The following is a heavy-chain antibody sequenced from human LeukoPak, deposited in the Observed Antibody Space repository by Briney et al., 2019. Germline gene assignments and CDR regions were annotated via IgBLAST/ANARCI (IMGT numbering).Heavy chain of an antibody. D-gene: IGHD6-19*01. J-gene: IGHJ5*02. CDR2: MNPNSGNT. Sequence: ASVKVSCKASGYTFTSYDINWMRQATGQGLEWMGWMNPNSGNTGYAQKFQGRVTMTRNTSISTAYMELSSLRSEDTAVYYCARASVAGTGDWFVPWGQGTLVTVSS. V-gene: IGHV1-8*01. CDR1: GYTFTSYD. CDR3: ARASVAGTGDWFVP.